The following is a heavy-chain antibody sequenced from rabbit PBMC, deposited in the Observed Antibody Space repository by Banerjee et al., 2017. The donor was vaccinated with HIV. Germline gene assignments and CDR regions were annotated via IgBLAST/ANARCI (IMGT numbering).Heavy chain of an antibody. CDR1: GFSFSSSYW. J-gene: IGHJ4*01. Sequence: QSLEESGGDLVKPGASLTLTCTASGFSFSSSYWICWVRQAPGKGLEWIGCIYAGSSGSTYYASWAKGRFTISKTSSTTVTLQMTSLTAADTATYFCARADAGYAYAFSLWGPGTLVTVS. D-gene: IGHD6-1*01. V-gene: IGHV1S40*01. CDR2: IYAGSSGST. CDR3: ARADAGYAYAFSL.